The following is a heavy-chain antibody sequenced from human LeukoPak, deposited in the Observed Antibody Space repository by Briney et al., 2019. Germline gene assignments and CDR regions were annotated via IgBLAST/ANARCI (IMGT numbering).Heavy chain of an antibody. J-gene: IGHJ3*02. CDR2: IKQDGSEK. V-gene: IGHV3-7*01. CDR1: GFTFSSYW. Sequence: GGSLRLSCAASGFTFSSYWMGWVRQAPGKGLEWVANIKQDGSEKYYVDSVKGRFTISRDNAKNSLYLQMNSLRAEDTAVYYCARLAVAGTVEVIDAFDIWGQGTMVTVSS. CDR3: ARLAVAGTVEVIDAFDI. D-gene: IGHD6-19*01.